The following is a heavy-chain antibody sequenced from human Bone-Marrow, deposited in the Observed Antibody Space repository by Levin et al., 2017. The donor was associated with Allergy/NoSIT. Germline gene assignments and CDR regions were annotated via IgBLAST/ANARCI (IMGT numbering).Heavy chain of an antibody. V-gene: IGHV3-30*04. CDR2: ISHDGSKK. CDR1: EFTFSSYA. D-gene: IGHD4-17*01. CDR3: AKDGFAGDYLTHCGS. J-gene: IGHJ4*02. Sequence: PGGSLRLSCTASEFTFSSYAMHWVRQAPGKGLEWVAIISHDGSKKYYADSVKGRLTISRDNYNNTLYLQMNNLRPEDTAVYYCAKDGFAGDYLTHCGSWGQGTLVTVSS.